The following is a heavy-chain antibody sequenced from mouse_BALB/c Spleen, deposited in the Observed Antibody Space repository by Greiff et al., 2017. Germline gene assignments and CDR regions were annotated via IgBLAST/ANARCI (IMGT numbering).Heavy chain of an antibody. Sequence: QVQLQQSGAELMKPGASVKISCKATGYTFSSYWIEWVKQRPGHGLEWIGEILPGSGSTNYNEKFKGKATFTADTSSNTAYMQLSSLTSEDSAVYYCARWRGNYEGAMDYWGQGTSVTVSS. V-gene: IGHV1-9*01. CDR1: GYTFSSYW. D-gene: IGHD2-1*01. CDR3: ARWRGNYEGAMDY. J-gene: IGHJ4*01. CDR2: ILPGSGST.